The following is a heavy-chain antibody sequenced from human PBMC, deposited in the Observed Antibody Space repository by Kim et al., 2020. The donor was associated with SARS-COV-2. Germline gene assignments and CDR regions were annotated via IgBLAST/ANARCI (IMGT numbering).Heavy chain of an antibody. Sequence: YAYTVKGRFTISGDIAMNSLHLQMNSLRAEDTAVYYCARDPDPGCGSCHVWGQGTLVTVSS. V-gene: IGHV3-11*04. J-gene: IGHJ4*02. CDR3: ARDPDPGCGSCHV. D-gene: IGHD2-15*01.